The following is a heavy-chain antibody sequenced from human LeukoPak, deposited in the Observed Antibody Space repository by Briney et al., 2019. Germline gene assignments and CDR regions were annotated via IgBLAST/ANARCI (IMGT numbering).Heavy chain of an antibody. V-gene: IGHV1-2*02. CDR1: GYTFSGYY. J-gene: IGHJ4*02. CDR2: INPNSGGT. CDR3: ARLGIVPAGIDY. Sequence: ASVKVSCKASGYTFSGYYIHWVRLAPGQGLEWMGWINPNSGGTNYAQKFQGRVTTTRDTSITTAYMELSRLGYDDTALYYCARLGIVPAGIDYWGQGTLLTVSS. D-gene: IGHD6-13*01.